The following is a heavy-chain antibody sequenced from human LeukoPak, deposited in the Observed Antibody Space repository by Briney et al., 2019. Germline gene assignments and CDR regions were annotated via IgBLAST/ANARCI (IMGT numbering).Heavy chain of an antibody. Sequence: ASVKVSCKASGYTFTGYYMHWVRQAPGQGLEWMGWINPNSGGTNYAQKFQGRVNITRDTSISTAYMELSRLRSDDTAVYYCARGPVTTAGYFDYWGQGTLVTVSS. CDR2: INPNSGGT. J-gene: IGHJ4*02. CDR1: GYTFTGYY. CDR3: ARGPVTTAGYFDY. V-gene: IGHV1-2*02. D-gene: IGHD4-17*01.